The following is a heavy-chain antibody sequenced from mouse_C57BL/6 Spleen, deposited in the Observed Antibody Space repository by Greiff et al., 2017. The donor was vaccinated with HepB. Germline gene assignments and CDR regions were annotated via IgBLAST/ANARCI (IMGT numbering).Heavy chain of an antibody. CDR2: INPYNGGT. D-gene: IGHD3-2*02. CDR3: AATAQGTMDY. Sequence: EVQLQQSGPVLVKPGASVKMSCKASGYTFTDYYMNWVKQSHGKSLEWIGVINPYNGGTSYNQKFKGKATLTVDKSSSTAYMELNSLTSEDSAVYYCAATAQGTMDYWGQGTSVTVSS. V-gene: IGHV1-19*01. CDR1: GYTFTDYY. J-gene: IGHJ4*01.